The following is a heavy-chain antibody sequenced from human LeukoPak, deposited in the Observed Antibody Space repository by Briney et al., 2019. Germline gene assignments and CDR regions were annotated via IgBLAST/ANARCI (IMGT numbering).Heavy chain of an antibody. CDR2: IHNDDRT. CDR1: GLTIYSNY. Sequence: GGSLRLSCTASGLTIYSNYISWVRRAPGKGLEWASIIHNDDRTYYADSVKGRFTISRDNSKNTVYLQMNSLRVEDTAIYYCLQFAYWGQGTLVTVSS. D-gene: IGHD3-10*01. V-gene: IGHV3-66*01. CDR3: LQFAY. J-gene: IGHJ4*02.